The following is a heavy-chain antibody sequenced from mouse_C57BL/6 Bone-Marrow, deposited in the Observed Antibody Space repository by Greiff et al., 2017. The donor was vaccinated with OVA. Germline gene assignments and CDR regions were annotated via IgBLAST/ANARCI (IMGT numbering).Heavy chain of an antibody. D-gene: IGHD1-1*01. V-gene: IGHV5-4*01. CDR2: ISDGGSYT. Sequence: EVNVVESGGGLMKPGGSLKLSCAASGFTFSSYAMSWVRQTPEKRLEWVATISDGGSYTYYPDNVKGRFTISRDNAKNNLYLQMSHLKSEDTAMYYCARDRRATVHYFDYWGQGTTLTVSS. J-gene: IGHJ2*01. CDR3: ARDRRATVHYFDY. CDR1: GFTFSSYA.